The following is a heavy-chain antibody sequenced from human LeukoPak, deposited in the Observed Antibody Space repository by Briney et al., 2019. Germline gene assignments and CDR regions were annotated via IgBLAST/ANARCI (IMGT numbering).Heavy chain of an antibody. D-gene: IGHD3-10*01. CDR2: ISYDGSNK. Sequence: GGTLRLSCAASGFTFSSYGMHWVRQAPGKGLDWVATISYDGSNKYYADSVKGRFTISRDNSKNTLYLQMNSLRAEDTAVYYCARIPRFGSGDYWGQGTLVTVSS. J-gene: IGHJ4*02. CDR1: GFTFSSYG. V-gene: IGHV3-30*03. CDR3: ARIPRFGSGDY.